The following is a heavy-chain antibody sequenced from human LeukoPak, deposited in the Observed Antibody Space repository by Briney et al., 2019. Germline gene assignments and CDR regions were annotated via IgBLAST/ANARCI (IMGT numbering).Heavy chain of an antibody. CDR3: AKDRGYYYYGVDV. V-gene: IGHV3-30*18. CDR2: ISYDGGNK. Sequence: GGSLRLSCAASRFTFNNYGMHWVRQAPGKGLEWVAVISYDGGNKYFADSVKGRFTISRDNSKNTLFLQLNSLRAEDTAVYYCAKDRGYYYYGVDVWGQGTTVTVSS. D-gene: IGHD3-10*01. CDR1: RFTFNNYG. J-gene: IGHJ6*02.